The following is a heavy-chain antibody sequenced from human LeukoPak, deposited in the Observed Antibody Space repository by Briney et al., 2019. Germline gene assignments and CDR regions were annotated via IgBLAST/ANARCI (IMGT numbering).Heavy chain of an antibody. V-gene: IGHV4-34*01. Sequence: SETLSLTCAVYGGSLSGYYWSWIRQAPGKGLEWIGEINHGGSTNHNPSLESRVTISVDTSKNQFSLKLSSVTAADTAVYYCARDGVYYDSSGYFDYWGQGTLVTVSS. D-gene: IGHD3-22*01. CDR2: INHGGST. J-gene: IGHJ4*02. CDR1: GGSLSGYY. CDR3: ARDGVYYDSSGYFDY.